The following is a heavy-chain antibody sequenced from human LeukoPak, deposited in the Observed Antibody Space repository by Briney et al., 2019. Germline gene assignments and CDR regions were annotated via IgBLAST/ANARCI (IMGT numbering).Heavy chain of an antibody. CDR1: GYTFTSYY. CDR2: INPSGGST. D-gene: IGHD6-19*01. Sequence: ASVKVSCKASGYTFTSYYMHWVRQAPGQGLEWMGIINPSGGSTSYAQKFQGRVTMTRDMSTSTVYMELSSLRSEDTAVYYCARARGYSSGRTKDYYYYYYYMDVWGKGTTVTVSS. V-gene: IGHV1-46*01. CDR3: ARARGYSSGRTKDYYYYYYYMDV. J-gene: IGHJ6*03.